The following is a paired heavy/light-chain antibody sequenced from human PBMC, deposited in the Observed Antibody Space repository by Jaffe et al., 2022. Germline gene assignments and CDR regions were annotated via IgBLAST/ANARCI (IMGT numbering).Light chain of an antibody. CDR2: DDS. CDR3: QVWDSDSDTVV. CDR1: NIGRKN. J-gene: IGLJ2*01. Sequence: SYVLTQPPSVSVAPGQTATINCGGDNIGRKNVHWYQQKAGQAPVLVVHDDSDRPSGIPERFAGSNPGNTATLTISRVEVGDEADYYCQVWDSDSDTVVFGGGTKLTVL. V-gene: IGLV3-21*02.
Heavy chain of an antibody. V-gene: IGHV3-48*03. CDR2: MSSSGGAI. CDR1: GFNFESDE. D-gene: IGHD2-21*01. Sequence: EVRLMESGGGLVQPGGSLRLSCVASGFNFESDEMNWVRQAPGKGLEWLSYMSSSGGAIYYADSVKGRFTISRDNAKNSVYLQMNNLRVEDTAVYYCAREGGTIFWPYFFDLWGQGTQVTVSS. J-gene: IGHJ4*02. CDR3: AREGGTIFWPYFFDL.